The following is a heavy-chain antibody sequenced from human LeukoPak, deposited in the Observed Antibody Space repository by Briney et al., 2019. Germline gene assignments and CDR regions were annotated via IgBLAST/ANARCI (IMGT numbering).Heavy chain of an antibody. CDR1: GYSFTTYW. D-gene: IGHD4-11*01. J-gene: IGHJ4*02. CDR3: ARYPNDYSNAGDY. CDR2: IYPDDSNT. V-gene: IGHV5-51*01. Sequence: AGESLKISCKASGYSFTTYWIGWVRQMPGKGLEWMGIIYPDDSNTRYSPSFQGQVTISADKSISTAYLQWSSLKASDTAMYYCARYPNDYSNAGDYWGQGTLVTVSS.